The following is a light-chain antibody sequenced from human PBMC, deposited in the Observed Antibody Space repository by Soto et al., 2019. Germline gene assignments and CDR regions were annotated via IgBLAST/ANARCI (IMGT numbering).Light chain of an antibody. CDR3: SSYTTSNTVI. CDR2: NVS. Sequence: QSALTQPASVSGSPGQSITISCTGTSSDIGYYDFVSWYQQHPDKAPKVIIYNVSYRPSGVSNRFSGSKSGNTASLTISGLQAEDEGDYYCSSYTTSNTVIIGGGTKVTV. V-gene: IGLV2-14*03. CDR1: SSDIGYYDF. J-gene: IGLJ2*01.